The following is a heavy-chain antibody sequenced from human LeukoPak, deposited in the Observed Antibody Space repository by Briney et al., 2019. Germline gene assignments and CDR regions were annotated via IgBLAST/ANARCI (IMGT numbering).Heavy chain of an antibody. D-gene: IGHD2/OR15-2a*01. CDR3: ARGKGPNQSKYRNMARYYMDV. CDR1: GGSFSGYY. Sequence: SETLSLTCAVYGGSFSGYYWSWIRQPPGKGLEWIGEINHSGSTNYNPSLKSRVTISVDTSKNQFSLKLGSVTAADTAVYYCARGKGPNQSKYRNMARYYMDVWGEGTTVTVSS. CDR2: INHSGST. J-gene: IGHJ6*03. V-gene: IGHV4-34*01.